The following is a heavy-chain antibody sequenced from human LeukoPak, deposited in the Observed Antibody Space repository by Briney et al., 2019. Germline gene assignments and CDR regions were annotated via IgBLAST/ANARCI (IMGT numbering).Heavy chain of an antibody. J-gene: IGHJ6*03. CDR3: ARDSYLGYCSGGSCHDYYYMDV. D-gene: IGHD2-15*01. V-gene: IGHV1-18*01. CDR2: INTYNGNT. CDR1: GYTLTTYG. Sequence: ASVKVSCKASGYTLTTYGISWVRQAPGQGLQWMGWINTYNGNTMYAQKFQGRVTMTTDTSTSTAYMALRSLTSDDTAVYYCARDSYLGYCSGGSCHDYYYMDVWGKGTTVTVSS.